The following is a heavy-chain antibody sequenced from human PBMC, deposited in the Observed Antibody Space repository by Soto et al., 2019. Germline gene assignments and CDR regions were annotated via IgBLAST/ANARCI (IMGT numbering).Heavy chain of an antibody. CDR2: VNQDGTQK. Sequence: GGSLILSCSGSGFPFSCYLMTLVRPPPGKGLEWVASVNQDGTQKFYVDSVKGRFTISRDNAKNSLFLQMISLRAEDTAVYYCARWESSDWYLGIWGQGTLVTVS. CDR3: ARWESSDWYLGI. CDR1: GFPFSCYL. J-gene: IGHJ4*02. D-gene: IGHD6-19*01. V-gene: IGHV3-7*03.